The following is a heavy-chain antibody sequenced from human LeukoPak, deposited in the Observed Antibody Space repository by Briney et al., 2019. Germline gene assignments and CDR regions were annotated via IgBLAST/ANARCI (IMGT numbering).Heavy chain of an antibody. CDR1: GYTFTSYD. J-gene: IGHJ4*02. CDR3: AGPRGVGATLDY. D-gene: IGHD1-26*01. CDR2: MNPNSGNT. Sequence: ASVKVSCKASGYTFTSYDINWVRQATGQGLEWMGWMNPNSGNTDHAQKFQGRVTMTRNTSISTAYMELSSLRSEDTAVYYCAGPRGVGATLDYWGQGTLVTVSS. V-gene: IGHV1-8*01.